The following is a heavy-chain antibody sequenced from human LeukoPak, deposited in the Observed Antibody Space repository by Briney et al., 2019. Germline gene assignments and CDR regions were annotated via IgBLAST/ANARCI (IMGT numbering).Heavy chain of an antibody. J-gene: IGHJ6*03. V-gene: IGHV4-39*07. Sequence: SETLSLTCTVSGGSISSSSYYWGWIRQPPGKGLEWIGSIYYSGSTYYNPSLKSRVTVSVDTSKNQFSLKLSSVTAADTAVYYCAREVGSGWGYYYYYYYMDVWGKGTTVTVSS. D-gene: IGHD6-19*01. CDR2: IYYSGST. CDR1: GGSISSSSYY. CDR3: AREVGSGWGYYYYYYYMDV.